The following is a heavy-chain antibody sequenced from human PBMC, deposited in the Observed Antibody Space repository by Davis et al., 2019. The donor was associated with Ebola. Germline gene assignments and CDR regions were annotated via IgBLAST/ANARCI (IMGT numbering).Heavy chain of an antibody. Sequence: PGGSLRLSCAASGDPFKISEMNWVRQAPGKGLEWVSYISTTSSAIYYADSVKGRFTISRDNSKNSLYLQMNSLRVEDTAVYFCARGDYGSVNYYGMDVWGQGTTVTVS. V-gene: IGHV3-48*03. CDR2: ISTTSSAI. CDR1: GDPFKISE. CDR3: ARGDYGSVNYYGMDV. J-gene: IGHJ6*02. D-gene: IGHD3-10*01.